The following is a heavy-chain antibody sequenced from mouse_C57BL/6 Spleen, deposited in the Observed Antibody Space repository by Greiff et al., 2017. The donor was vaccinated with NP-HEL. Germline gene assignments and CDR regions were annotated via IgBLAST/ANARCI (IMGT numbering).Heavy chain of an antibody. D-gene: IGHD1-1*01. CDR2: ILPGSGST. Sequence: VKLQESGAELMKPGASVKLSCKATGYTFTGYWIEWVKQRPGHGLEWIGEILPGSGSTNYNEKFKGKATFTADTSSNTAYMQLSSLTTEDSAIYYCARATFYYGSSYWYFDVWGTGTTVTVSS. V-gene: IGHV1-9*01. CDR3: ARATFYYGSSYWYFDV. J-gene: IGHJ1*03. CDR1: GYTFTGYW.